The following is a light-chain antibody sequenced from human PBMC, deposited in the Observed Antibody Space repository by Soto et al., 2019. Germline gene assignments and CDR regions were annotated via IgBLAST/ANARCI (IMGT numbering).Light chain of an antibody. Sequence: QSALTQPASVSVSPGQSITISCTGTSSDVGGYNYVSWYQQHPGKAPKLMIYDVSSRPSGVSNRFSGSKSGNTASLTISGLQAEDEADYYCSSYTSSSTVVFAGGTKVTVL. CDR2: DVS. CDR1: SSDVGGYNY. J-gene: IGLJ2*01. CDR3: SSYTSSSTVV. V-gene: IGLV2-14*01.